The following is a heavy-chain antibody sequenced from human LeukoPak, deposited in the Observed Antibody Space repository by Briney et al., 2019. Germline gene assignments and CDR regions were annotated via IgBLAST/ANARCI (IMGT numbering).Heavy chain of an antibody. Sequence: SETLSLTCAVYGGSFSGYYWSWIRQPPGKGLEWIGEINHSGSTNYNPSLKSRVTISVDTSKNQFSLKLSSVTAADTAAYYCARRRIAVAGTGGGRIDYWGQGTLVTVSS. CDR3: ARRRIAVAGTGGGRIDY. CDR2: INHSGST. CDR1: GGSFSGYY. V-gene: IGHV4-34*01. J-gene: IGHJ4*02. D-gene: IGHD6-19*01.